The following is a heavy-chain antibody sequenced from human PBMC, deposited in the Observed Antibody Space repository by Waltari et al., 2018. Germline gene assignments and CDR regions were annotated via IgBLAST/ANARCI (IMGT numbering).Heavy chain of an antibody. CDR2: IWYDGSNK. Sequence: QVQLVESGGGVVQPGRSLRLSCAASGFNFSSSAMHWVRQAPGKGLEWVAVIWYDGSNKYYADSVKGRFTISRDNSKNTLYLQMNSLRAEDTAVYYCARGEAVILDDAFDIWGQGTMVTVSS. V-gene: IGHV3-33*08. CDR3: ARGEAVILDDAFDI. J-gene: IGHJ3*02. CDR1: GFNFSSSA. D-gene: IGHD4-4*01.